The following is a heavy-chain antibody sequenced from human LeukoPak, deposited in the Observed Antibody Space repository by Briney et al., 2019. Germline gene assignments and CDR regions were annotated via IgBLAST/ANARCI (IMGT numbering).Heavy chain of an antibody. V-gene: IGHV7-4-1*02. CDR1: GYTFTNYA. CDR2: IHPSTGNP. J-gene: IGHJ4*02. Sequence: ASVKVSCKASGYTFTNYATNWVRQAPGQGLEWMGWIHPSTGNPTYAQGFTGRFVFSLDTSVSTTYLQISSLKAEDTAVYFCARAFQSLGGLSLPDYWGQGTLVTVSS. CDR3: ARAFQSLGGLSLPDY. D-gene: IGHD3-16*02.